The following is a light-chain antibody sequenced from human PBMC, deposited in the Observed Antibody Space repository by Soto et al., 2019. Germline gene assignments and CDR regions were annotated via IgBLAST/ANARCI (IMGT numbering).Light chain of an antibody. V-gene: IGKV3-11*01. Sequence: EIVLTQSPATLSLSPGERATLSCRASQSVSSHLAWYQQKPGQAPRLLIYDASNRATGIPARFSGSGSGTDFPLIISSLEPEDFAVYYCQQRSNWPLTFGGGTKVEIK. CDR3: QQRSNWPLT. CDR1: QSVSSH. J-gene: IGKJ4*01. CDR2: DAS.